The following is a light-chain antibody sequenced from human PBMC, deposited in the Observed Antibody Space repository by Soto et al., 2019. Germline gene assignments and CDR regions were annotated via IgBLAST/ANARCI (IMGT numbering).Light chain of an antibody. Sequence: QSVLTQPPSASGSPGQSVTISCTGTSSDVGGYNYVSWYQHHPGKAPKLIIYEVTKRPSGVPDRFSGSKSGNTASLTVSGLQAEDEADYYCSPYAGINNVLFGGGTKLTVL. CDR2: EVT. V-gene: IGLV2-8*01. CDR1: SSDVGGYNY. CDR3: SPYAGINNVL. J-gene: IGLJ3*02.